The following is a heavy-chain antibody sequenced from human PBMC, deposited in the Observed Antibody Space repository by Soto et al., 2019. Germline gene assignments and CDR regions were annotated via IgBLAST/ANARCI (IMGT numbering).Heavy chain of an antibody. D-gene: IGHD3-10*01. Sequence: EVQLLDSGGGLVQPGGSLRLSCAASGFTFSGYALTWVRQALGKGLEWVSAISGGGDATFYADSVKGRFTISRDNSKNTLYLQMNTLRAEDTAVYYCARKVSGSTGRPDLWYFDLWGRGTLVTVSS. V-gene: IGHV3-23*01. CDR1: GFTFSGYA. J-gene: IGHJ2*01. CDR3: ARKVSGSTGRPDLWYFDL. CDR2: ISGGGDAT.